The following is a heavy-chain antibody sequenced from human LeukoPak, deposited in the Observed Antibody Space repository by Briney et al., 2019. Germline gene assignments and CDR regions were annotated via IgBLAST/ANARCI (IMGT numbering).Heavy chain of an antibody. J-gene: IGHJ6*03. CDR3: ARVAYALPWAYYGSGSLSYYYYMDV. CDR1: GFTFGSYW. D-gene: IGHD3-10*01. CDR2: IKQDGSEK. Sequence: PGGSLRLSCAASGFTFGSYWMTWVRQAPGKGLEWVANIKQDGSEKYYVGSVKGRFTISRDNAKNSLYLQMNSLRAEDTALYYCARVAYALPWAYYGSGSLSYYYYMDVWGKGTTVTVSS. V-gene: IGHV3-7*03.